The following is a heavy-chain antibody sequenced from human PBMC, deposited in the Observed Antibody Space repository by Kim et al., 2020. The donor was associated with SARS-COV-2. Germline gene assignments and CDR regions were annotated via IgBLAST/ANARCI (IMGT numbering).Heavy chain of an antibody. Sequence: GGSLRLSCAASGFPFNGYWMHWVRQAPGKGLEWVSQITKDGRRTFYLDSVRGRFTISRDNSKNSVYLQMNRLTPEDTAVYYCAREPFCSRIVSFDPW. CDR1: GFPFNGYW. CDR2: ITKDGRRT. J-gene: IGHJ5*02. D-gene: IGHD2-2*01. V-gene: IGHV3-7*03. CDR3: AREPFCSRIVSFDP.